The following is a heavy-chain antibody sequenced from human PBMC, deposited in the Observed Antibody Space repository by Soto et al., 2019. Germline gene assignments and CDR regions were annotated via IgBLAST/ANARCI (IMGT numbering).Heavy chain of an antibody. J-gene: IGHJ5*02. Sequence: PSKTLSLTCVFSGGSIRRGGYFWTWIRQPPGKGLEWIGYIYHSGSPSYNPSLKSRVTISVDRSKNQFSLKLSSGSAADTAVYYCARVVAARYNWFDPWGQGTLVTVSS. V-gene: IGHV4-30-2*01. D-gene: IGHD6-6*01. CDR3: ARVVAARYNWFDP. CDR1: GGSIRRGGYF. CDR2: IYHSGSP.